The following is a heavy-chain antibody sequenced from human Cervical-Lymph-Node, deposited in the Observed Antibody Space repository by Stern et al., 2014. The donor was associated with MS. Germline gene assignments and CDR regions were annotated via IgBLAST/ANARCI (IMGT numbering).Heavy chain of an antibody. CDR2: INYSGST. J-gene: IGHJ2*01. D-gene: IGHD4-17*01. CDR1: GGSISRAAYY. Sequence: MQLVESGPGLVRPSQTLSLTCAVSGGSISRAAYYWSWIRQHPGKGLEWIGYINYSGSTSYNPSLKSLVTISVDTSKNQFSLKLTSVTAADTAIYYCARGFRYGGRAWYLDLWGRGALVTVSS. V-gene: IGHV4-31*01. CDR3: ARGFRYGGRAWYLDL.